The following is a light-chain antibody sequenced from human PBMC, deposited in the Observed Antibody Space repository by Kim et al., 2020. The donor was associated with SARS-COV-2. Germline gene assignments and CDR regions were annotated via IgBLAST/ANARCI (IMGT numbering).Light chain of an antibody. J-gene: IGLJ3*02. CDR2: GKN. Sequence: LGQTVRITCQGDSLRSYYASWYQQKPGQAPVLVIYGKNNRPSGIPDRFSGSSSGNTASSTITGAQAEDEADYYCNSRDSSGNHPWVFGGGTQLTVL. CDR3: NSRDSSGNHPWV. CDR1: SLRSYY. V-gene: IGLV3-19*01.